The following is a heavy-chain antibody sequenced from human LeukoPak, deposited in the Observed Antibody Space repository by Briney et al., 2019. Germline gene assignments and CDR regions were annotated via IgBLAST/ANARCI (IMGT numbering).Heavy chain of an antibody. CDR1: GFTFSSYG. J-gene: IGHJ5*02. CDR3: ARDLSPILRFLEWLPNWFDP. V-gene: IGHV3-23*01. D-gene: IGHD3-3*01. Sequence: GGSLRLSCAASGFTFSSYGMSWVRQAPGKGLEWVSAISGSGGSTYYADSVKGRFTISRDNPKNTLYLQMNSLRAEDTAVYYCARDLSPILRFLEWLPNWFDPWGQGTLVTVSS. CDR2: ISGSGGST.